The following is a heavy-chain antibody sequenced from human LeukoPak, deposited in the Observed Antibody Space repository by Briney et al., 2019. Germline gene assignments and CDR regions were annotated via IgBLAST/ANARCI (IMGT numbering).Heavy chain of an antibody. CDR1: GGSISSYY. CDR2: IYYSGST. V-gene: IGHV4-59*08. D-gene: IGHD4-23*01. J-gene: IGHJ4*02. Sequence: PSETLSLTCTVSGGSISSYYWSWIRQPPGKGLEWIGYIYYSGSTNYNPSLKSRVTISLDTSTNQISLKLRSVTAADTAVYYCARHTTVVPPHYFDYWGQGTLVTVSS. CDR3: ARHTTVVPPHYFDY.